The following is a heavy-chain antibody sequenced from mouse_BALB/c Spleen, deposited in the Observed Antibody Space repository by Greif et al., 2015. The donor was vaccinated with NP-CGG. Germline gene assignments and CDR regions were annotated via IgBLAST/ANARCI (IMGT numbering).Heavy chain of an antibody. J-gene: IGHJ4*01. Sequence: VQLQESGAELVRPGTSVKVSCKASGYAFTNYLIEWVKQRPGQGLEWIGVINPGSGGTNYNEKFKGKATLTADKSSSTAYMQLSSLTSDDSAVYFCARSGEYDYAMDYWGQGTSVTVSS. CDR3: ARSGEYDYAMDY. V-gene: IGHV1-54*01. CDR2: INPGSGGT. CDR1: GYAFTNYL. D-gene: IGHD2-14*01.